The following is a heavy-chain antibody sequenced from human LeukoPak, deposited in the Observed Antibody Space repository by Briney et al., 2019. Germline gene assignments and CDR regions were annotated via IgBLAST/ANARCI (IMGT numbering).Heavy chain of an antibody. V-gene: IGHV3-11*01. Sequence: GGSLRLSCAASGFTFSDYYMNWIRQAPGKGLEWVSYISSSGSTIYYADSVKGRFTISRDNAKNSLYLQMNSPRAEDTAVYYCARDAIAVAGTGIDYWGQGTLVTVSS. D-gene: IGHD6-19*01. J-gene: IGHJ4*02. CDR2: ISSSGSTI. CDR3: ARDAIAVAGTGIDY. CDR1: GFTFSDYY.